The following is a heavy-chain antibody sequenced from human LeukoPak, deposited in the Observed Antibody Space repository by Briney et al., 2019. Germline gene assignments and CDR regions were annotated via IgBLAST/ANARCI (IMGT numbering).Heavy chain of an antibody. CDR2: INPNSGGT. D-gene: IGHD3-10*01. CDR3: ARGITTMVRGVTYYFDY. V-gene: IGHV1-2*02. Sequence: ASVKVSCKASGYTFTGYYMHWVRQAPGQGLEWMGWINPNSGGTNYAQTFQGRVTMTRDTSISTAYMELSRLRSDDTAVYYCARGITTMVRGVTYYFDYWGQGTLVTVSS. CDR1: GYTFTGYY. J-gene: IGHJ4*02.